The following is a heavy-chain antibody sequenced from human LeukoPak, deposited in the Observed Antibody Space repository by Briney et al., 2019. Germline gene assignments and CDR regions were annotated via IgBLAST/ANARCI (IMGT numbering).Heavy chain of an antibody. CDR1: GFTVSSNF. V-gene: IGHV3-53*01. CDR2: IYSGGST. CDR3: AKGSNILGFAFDI. Sequence: PGWSLRLSCAASGFTVSSNFVTWVRQAPGKGLEWVSVIYSGGSTYYADSVKGRFTISRENSKNTLYLQMNSLRAEDTAVYYCAKGSNILGFAFDIWGQGTMVTVSS. D-gene: IGHD3-9*01. J-gene: IGHJ3*02.